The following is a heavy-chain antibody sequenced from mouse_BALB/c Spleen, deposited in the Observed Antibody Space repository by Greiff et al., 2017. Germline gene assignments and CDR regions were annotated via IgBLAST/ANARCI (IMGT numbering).Heavy chain of an antibody. Sequence: VQLQQPGAELVRPGASVKLSCKASGYTFTSYWINWVKQRPGQGLEWIGNIYPSDSYTNYNQKFKDKATLTVDKSSSTAYMQLSSPTSEDSAVYYCTRERGLDYWGQGTTLTVSS. J-gene: IGHJ2*01. CDR2: IYPSDSYT. D-gene: IGHD3-3*01. CDR1: GYTFTSYW. V-gene: IGHV1-69*02. CDR3: TRERGLDY.